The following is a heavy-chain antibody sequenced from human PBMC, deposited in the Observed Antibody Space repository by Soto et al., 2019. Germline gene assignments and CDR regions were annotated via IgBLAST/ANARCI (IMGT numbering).Heavy chain of an antibody. CDR3: AKGPR. CDR2: ISPDGGEI. CDR1: GFTFSNIW. Sequence: GGSLRLSCAASGFTFSNIWMSWVRRSPEKGPEWVASISPDGGEIYYVDSVKGRFTISRDNTRNSLYLKMNSLRAEDTAVYYCAKGPRWGQGTLVTVSS. J-gene: IGHJ4*02. V-gene: IGHV3-7*01.